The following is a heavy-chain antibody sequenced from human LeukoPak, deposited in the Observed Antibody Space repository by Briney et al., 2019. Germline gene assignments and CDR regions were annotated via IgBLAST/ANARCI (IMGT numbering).Heavy chain of an antibody. CDR2: ISNSGSTI. V-gene: IGHV3-48*03. CDR1: RFTFSSYE. Sequence: GGSLRLSCAASRFTFSSYEMNWVRQAPGKGLEWVSYISNSGSTIYYADSVKGRFTISRDNAKNTLYLQMNSLRAEDTAVYYCARGEGSSHPDYWGQGTLVTVSS. CDR3: ARGEGSSHPDY. J-gene: IGHJ4*02. D-gene: IGHD6-6*01.